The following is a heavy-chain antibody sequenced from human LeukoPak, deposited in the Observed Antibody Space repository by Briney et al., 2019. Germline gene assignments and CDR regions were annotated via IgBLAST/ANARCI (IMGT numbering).Heavy chain of an antibody. CDR3: ASTVNGTPNKREYSSSLARAFDI. V-gene: IGHV4-39*07. CDR2: IYYSGST. D-gene: IGHD6-6*01. CDR1: GGSISSSSYY. Sequence: PSKTLSLTCTVSGGSISSSSYYWGWIRQPPGKGLEWIGSIYYSGSTYYNPSLKSRVTISVDTSKNQFSLKLSSVTAADTAVYYCASTVNGTPNKREYSSSLARAFDIWGQGTMVTVSS. J-gene: IGHJ3*02.